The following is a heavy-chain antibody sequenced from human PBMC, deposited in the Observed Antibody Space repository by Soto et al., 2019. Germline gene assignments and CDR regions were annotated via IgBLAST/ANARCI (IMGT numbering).Heavy chain of an antibody. V-gene: IGHV3-74*01. Sequence: GGSLRLSCAASGCTFSSYWTHWVRQAPGKGLVWVSRINSDGSSTSYADSVKGRFTISRDNAKNTLYLQMNSLRAEDTAVYYCAIRASYYDSSGYFDYWGQGTLVTVS. J-gene: IGHJ4*02. CDR2: INSDGSST. CDR3: AIRASYYDSSGYFDY. CDR1: GCTFSSYW. D-gene: IGHD3-22*01.